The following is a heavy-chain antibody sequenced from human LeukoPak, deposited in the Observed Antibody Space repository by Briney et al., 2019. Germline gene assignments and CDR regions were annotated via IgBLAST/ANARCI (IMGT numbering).Heavy chain of an antibody. V-gene: IGHV3-33*06. CDR2: IWNDGSNQ. CDR3: AKDAQRGFDYSNSLEN. D-gene: IGHD4-11*01. CDR1: KFTFSHFG. J-gene: IGHJ4*02. Sequence: PGGSLRLSCAASKFTFSHFGMHWVRQAPGKGLEWVAVIWNDGSNQHYAESVKGRFTVSRDNSQNMVYLQMNSLRPEDTAVYYCAKDAQRGFDYSNSLENWGQGTLVTVSS.